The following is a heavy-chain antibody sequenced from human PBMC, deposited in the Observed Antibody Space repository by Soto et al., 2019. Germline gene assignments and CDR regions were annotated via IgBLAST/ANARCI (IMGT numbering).Heavy chain of an antibody. D-gene: IGHD2-2*01. J-gene: IGHJ4*02. Sequence: EVQLVQSGGDLVQPGGSLRLSCVASGFTFSTYWMTWVRQAPGMGLEWVAGIKEDASEKVYVDSVKGRFSISRDNAKNSLYLQLNILRAEDTAVYYCATAISSPFSNFDSWGQGSLVTVSS. CDR1: GFTFSTYW. CDR3: ATAISSPFSNFDS. V-gene: IGHV3-7*01. CDR2: IKEDASEK.